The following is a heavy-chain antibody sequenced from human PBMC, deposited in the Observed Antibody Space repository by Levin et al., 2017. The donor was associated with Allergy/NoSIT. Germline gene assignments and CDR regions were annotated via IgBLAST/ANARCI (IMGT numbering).Heavy chain of an antibody. Sequence: ASVKVSCKASGYTFTSYYMHWVRQAPGQGLEWMGIINPSGGSTSYAQKFQGRVTMTRDTSTSTVYMELSSLRSEDTAVYYCARWAKTYYYDSSGYHDAFDIWGQGTMVTVSS. D-gene: IGHD3-22*01. V-gene: IGHV1-46*01. CDR3: ARWAKTYYYDSSGYHDAFDI. CDR2: INPSGGST. CDR1: GYTFTSYY. J-gene: IGHJ3*02.